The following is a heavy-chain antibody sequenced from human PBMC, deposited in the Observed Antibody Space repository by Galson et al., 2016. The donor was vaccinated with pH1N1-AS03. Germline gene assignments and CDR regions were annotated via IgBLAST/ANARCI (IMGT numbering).Heavy chain of an antibody. D-gene: IGHD3-22*01. CDR2: ISSSSRFI. CDR3: ARDGGYSSGWIDF. CDR1: GFIFSTYT. V-gene: IGHV3-21*01. Sequence: SLRLSCAASGFIFSTYTMNWVRQAPGKGLEWVAYISSSSRFIYYADAVQGRFTISKDSPKNSVYLHMNGLRADDTAVYYCARDGGYSSGWIDFRGQGTLVSVSS. J-gene: IGHJ4*02.